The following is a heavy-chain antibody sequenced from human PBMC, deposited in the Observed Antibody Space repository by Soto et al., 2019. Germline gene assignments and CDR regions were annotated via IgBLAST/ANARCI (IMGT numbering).Heavy chain of an antibody. CDR1: GFTFSSYG. J-gene: IGHJ4*02. D-gene: IGHD1-1*01. CDR3: ANSAYNWNDAFFDY. V-gene: IGHV3-30*18. CDR2: ISYDGNNK. Sequence: QVQLVESGGGVVQPGRSLRLSCAASGFTFSSYGMHWVRQAPGKGLQWVAVISYDGNNKYYADSVKGRFTISRDNSKNTQYVLMHSLIADHTAAYYCANSAYNWNDAFFDYWGQGTLVTVSS.